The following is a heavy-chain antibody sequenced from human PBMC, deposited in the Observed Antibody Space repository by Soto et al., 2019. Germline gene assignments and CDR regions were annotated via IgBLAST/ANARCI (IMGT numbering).Heavy chain of an antibody. D-gene: IGHD6-13*01. Sequence: XGSLRVSFAASGFTVSSYAMSWVRQAPGKGLEWVSAISGSVGSTYYADSVKGRFTISRDNSKNTLYLQMNSLRAEDAAVYYCAKHSSRWYPTNRDYYGMDVWGQGTTVTV. CDR3: AKHSSRWYPTNRDYYGMDV. CDR1: GFTVSSYA. V-gene: IGHV3-23*01. J-gene: IGHJ6*02. CDR2: ISGSVGST.